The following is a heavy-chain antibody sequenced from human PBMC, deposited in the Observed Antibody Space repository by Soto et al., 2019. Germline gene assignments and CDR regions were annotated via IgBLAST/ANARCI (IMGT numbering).Heavy chain of an antibody. CDR2: ISGSGGST. V-gene: IGHV3-23*01. CDR1: GFTFSSYA. CDR3: AKDRDSSGLPVRWAFDP. J-gene: IGHJ5*02. Sequence: EVQLLESGGGLVQPGGSLRLSCAASGFTFSSYAMSWVRQAPGKELEWVSAISGSGGSTYYADSVKGRFTISRDTSKYPLYVQMNSLRAEATAVYYCAKDRDSSGLPVRWAFDPWGQGTLVTVSS. D-gene: IGHD3-10*01.